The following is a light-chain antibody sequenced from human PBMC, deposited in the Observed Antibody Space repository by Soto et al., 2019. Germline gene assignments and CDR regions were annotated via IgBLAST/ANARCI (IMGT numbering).Light chain of an antibody. V-gene: IGLV2-23*02. CDR3: CSYAGSSTLV. CDR1: SGDVGGYDY. Sequence: QSALTQPASVSGSPGQSIAISCTGTSGDVGGYDYVSWYQQHPDKAPKLMIYEVTKRPSWVSNRFSGSKSGNTASLTISGLQPEDEAAYYCCSYAGSSTLVFGTGTKVTVL. J-gene: IGLJ1*01. CDR2: EVT.